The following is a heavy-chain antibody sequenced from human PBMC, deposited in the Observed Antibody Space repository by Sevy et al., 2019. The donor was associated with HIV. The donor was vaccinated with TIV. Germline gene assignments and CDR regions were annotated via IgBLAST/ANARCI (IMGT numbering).Heavy chain of an antibody. V-gene: IGHV3-48*01. CDR1: GFSFSIYS. Sequence: GGSLRLSCAASGFSFSIYSMNWVRQAPGRGLEWVSYMSNAGSTIHYADSVKGRFTISRDNAKNSLYLQMNSLRAEDTAVYYGASQRGGYGRLYYFDYWGQGTLVTVSS. D-gene: IGHD5-12*01. CDR2: MSNAGSTI. J-gene: IGHJ4*02. CDR3: ASQRGGYGRLYYFDY.